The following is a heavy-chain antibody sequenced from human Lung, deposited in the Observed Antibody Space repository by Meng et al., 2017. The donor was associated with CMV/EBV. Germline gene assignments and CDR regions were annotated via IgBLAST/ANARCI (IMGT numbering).Heavy chain of an antibody. V-gene: IGHV4-4*07. CDR2: ISASGNT. CDR3: ARAFGSSWYPTWFDP. J-gene: IGHJ5*02. D-gene: IGHD6-13*01. CDR1: VDPITSYY. Sequence: QVQRTARGPGPVKPPDTPPLTLPVSVDPITSYYWSWIRRPAGKGLEWIGRISASGNTRSTPSLKSRVTLSVDTSKNQFSLKLSSVTAADTAVYYCARAFGSSWYPTWFDPWGQGTLVPVSS.